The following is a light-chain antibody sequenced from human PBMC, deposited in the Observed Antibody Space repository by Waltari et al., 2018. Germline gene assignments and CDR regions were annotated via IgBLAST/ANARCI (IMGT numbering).Light chain of an antibody. CDR1: SGSSNYK. CDR3: GADHASGSNFVWV. J-gene: IGLJ3*02. CDR2: VGTGGIVG. Sequence: QPVLTQPPSASASLRASVTLTCTLSSGSSNYKVDWYQQRPGKGPRFVMRVGTGGIVGSKGDGIPDRFSVLGSGLNRYLTIKNIQEEDESDYHCGADHASGSNFVWVFGGGTKLTVL. V-gene: IGLV9-49*01.